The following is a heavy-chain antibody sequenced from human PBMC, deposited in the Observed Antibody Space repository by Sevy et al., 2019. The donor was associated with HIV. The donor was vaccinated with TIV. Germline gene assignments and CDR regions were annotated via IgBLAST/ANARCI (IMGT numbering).Heavy chain of an antibody. J-gene: IGHJ4*02. CDR1: GFTFSSYG. CDR3: AREPIAVAGIGYYFDH. CDR2: IWYDGSNE. D-gene: IGHD6-19*01. Sequence: GGSLILSCVASGFTFSSYGMHWVRQAPGKGLEWVAVIWYDGSNEEYADSVRRRFTISRDNSRDTLYLQMNSLRAEDTAVYYCAREPIAVAGIGYYFDHWGQGTLVTVSS. V-gene: IGHV3-33*01.